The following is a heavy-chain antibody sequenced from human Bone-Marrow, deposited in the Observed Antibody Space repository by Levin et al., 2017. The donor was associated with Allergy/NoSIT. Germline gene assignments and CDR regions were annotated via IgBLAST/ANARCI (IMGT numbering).Heavy chain of an antibody. D-gene: IGHD3-22*01. CDR1: GFSFSSFW. CDR2: IKEDGSEK. J-gene: IGHJ3*02. Sequence: GESLKISCEASGFSFSSFWMSWVRQAPGKGLEWVAQIKEDGSEKYYVDSVKGRFTISRDNAKNSLHLQMNSLRGEDTAVYYCVRDGDYYQRAIFDIWGQGTMVTISS. V-gene: IGHV3-7*01. CDR3: VRDGDYYQRAIFDI.